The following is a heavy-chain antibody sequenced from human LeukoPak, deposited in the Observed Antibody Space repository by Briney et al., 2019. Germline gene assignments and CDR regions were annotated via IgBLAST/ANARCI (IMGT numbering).Heavy chain of an antibody. CDR1: GGSFSGYY. V-gene: IGHV4-34*01. CDR2: INHSGST. CDR3: ARARGYSYSEY. J-gene: IGHJ4*02. Sequence: PSETLSLTCAVYGGSFSGYYWSWIRQPPGKGLEWIGEINHSGSTNYNPSLKSRVTISVDTSKNQFSLKLNSVTAADTAVYYCARARGYSYSEYWGQGTLVTVSS. D-gene: IGHD5-18*01.